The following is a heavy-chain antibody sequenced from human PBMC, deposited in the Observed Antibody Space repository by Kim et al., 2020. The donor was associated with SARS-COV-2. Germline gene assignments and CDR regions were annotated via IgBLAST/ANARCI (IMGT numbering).Heavy chain of an antibody. CDR2: IDGSDGTT. CDR1: GFTFTGYA. D-gene: IGHD2-21*01. CDR3: LKGGWGWIWDY. Sequence: GGSLRLSCTTSGFTFTGYAMSWVRQAPGKGLEWVSSIDGSDGTTYYVDSVKGRFSISRDDSKNTLYLQMSALRADDTAAYYCLKGGWGWIWDYWVQGTLV. J-gene: IGHJ4*02. V-gene: IGHV3-23*01.